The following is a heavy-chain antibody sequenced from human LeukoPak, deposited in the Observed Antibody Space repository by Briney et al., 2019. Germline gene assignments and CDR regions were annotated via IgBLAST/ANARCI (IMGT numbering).Heavy chain of an antibody. Sequence: ASVKVSCKASGYTFTSYDINWVRQATGQGLEWMGWMNPNSGNTGYAQKFQGRVTMTRNTSISTAYMELSSLRSEDTAVYYCARGDDILTGYYWVYWGHGTLVTVSS. CDR3: ARGDDILTGYYWVY. J-gene: IGHJ4*01. V-gene: IGHV1-8*01. CDR1: GYTFTSYD. D-gene: IGHD3-9*01. CDR2: MNPNSGNT.